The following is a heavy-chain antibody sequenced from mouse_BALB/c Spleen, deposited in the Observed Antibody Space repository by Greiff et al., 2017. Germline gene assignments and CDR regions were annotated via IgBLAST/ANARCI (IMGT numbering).Heavy chain of an antibody. CDR1: GFTFSDYY. V-gene: IGHV5-4*02. CDR2: ISDGGSYT. Sequence: DVKLVESGGGLVKPGGSLKLSCAASGFTFSDYYMYWVRQTPEKRLEWVATISDGGSYTYYPDSVKGRFTISRDNAKNNLYLQMSSLKSEDTAMYYCARGSAWFAYWGQGTLVTVSA. CDR3: ARGSAWFAY. J-gene: IGHJ3*01.